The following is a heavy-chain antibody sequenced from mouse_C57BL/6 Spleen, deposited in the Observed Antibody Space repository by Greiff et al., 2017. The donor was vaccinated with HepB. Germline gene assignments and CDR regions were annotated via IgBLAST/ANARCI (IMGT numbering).Heavy chain of an antibody. D-gene: IGHD3-1*01. CDR2: INPNNGGT. Sequence: VQLQQSGPELVKPGASVKISCKASGYTFTDYYMNWVKQSHGKSLEWIGDINPNNGGTSYNQKFKGKATLTVDKSSSTAYMELRSLTSEDSAVYYCARGGLDYAMDYWGQGTSVTVSS. CDR1: GYTFTDYY. J-gene: IGHJ4*01. V-gene: IGHV1-26*01. CDR3: ARGGLDYAMDY.